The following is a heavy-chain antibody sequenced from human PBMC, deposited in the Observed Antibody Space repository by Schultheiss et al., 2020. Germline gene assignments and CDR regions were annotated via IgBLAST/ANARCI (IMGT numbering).Heavy chain of an antibody. D-gene: IGHD2/OR15-2a*01. J-gene: IGHJ4*02. V-gene: IGHV4-34*01. CDR3: ARGGDYFLDY. Sequence: ESLKISCAVYGGSFSGYYCSWIRQPPGKGLEWIGYIYHSGSTYYNPSLKSRVTISVDRSKNQFSLKLSSVTAADTAVYYCARGGDYFLDYWGQGTLVTVSS. CDR1: GGSFSGYY. CDR2: IYHSGST.